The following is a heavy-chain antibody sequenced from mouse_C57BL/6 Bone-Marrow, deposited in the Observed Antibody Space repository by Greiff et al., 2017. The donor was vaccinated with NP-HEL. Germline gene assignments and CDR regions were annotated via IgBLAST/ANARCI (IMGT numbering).Heavy chain of an antibody. CDR3: TRGRQGFDY. Sequence: EVKLLESGEGLVKPGGSLKLSCAASGFTFSSYAMSWVRQTPEKRLEWVAYISRGGDYTYYADTFKGRSTISRDTARNTLNLQMSSMKSEDTAMYYCTRGRQGFDYWGRGTAPTVSS. V-gene: IGHV5-9-1*02. CDR1: GFTFSSYA. J-gene: IGHJ2*01. CDR2: ISRGGDYT.